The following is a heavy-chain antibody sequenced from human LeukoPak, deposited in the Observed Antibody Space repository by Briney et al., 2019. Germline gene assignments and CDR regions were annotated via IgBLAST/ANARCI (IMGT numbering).Heavy chain of an antibody. CDR3: VREVHYYYDSSGYLDY. V-gene: IGHV3-30-3*01. Sequence: GGSLRLSCAASGFTVSSYAMHWVRQAPGKGLEWVTVISYDGSNKYYADSVKGRFTISRDNSKNTLYLQMNSLRAEDTAVYYCVREVHYYYDSSGYLDYWGQGTLVTVSS. D-gene: IGHD3-22*01. CDR1: GFTVSSYA. J-gene: IGHJ4*02. CDR2: ISYDGSNK.